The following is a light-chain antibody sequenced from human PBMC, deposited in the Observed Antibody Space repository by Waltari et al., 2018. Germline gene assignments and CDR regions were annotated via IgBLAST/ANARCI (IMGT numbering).Light chain of an antibody. CDR1: ISYVWKSNL. V-gene: IGLV2-23*02. J-gene: IGLJ2*01. CDR3: CSFAGRGFSVI. CDR2: EVT. Sequence: QSALTQPSSVSGSPGRSITISCTVTISYVWKSNLVPWYQQHPGEVPKLMIYEVTKRPSGVSDRFSGSKSGNTASLTISGLQAEDEADYFCCSFAGRGFSVIFGGGTKLTVL.